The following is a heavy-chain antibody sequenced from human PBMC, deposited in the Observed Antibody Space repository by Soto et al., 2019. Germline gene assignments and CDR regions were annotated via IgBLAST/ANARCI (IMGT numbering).Heavy chain of an antibody. D-gene: IGHD3-16*01. CDR2: ISGSGGST. V-gene: IGHV3-23*01. CDR3: AKDEPRYDYVWGSEEYYFDY. Sequence: GGSLRLSCAASGFTFSSYAMSWVRQAPGKGLEWVSAISGSGGSTYYADSVKGRFTISRDNSKNTLYLQMNSLRAEDTAVYYYAKDEPRYDYVWGSEEYYFDYWGQGTLVTVSS. CDR1: GFTFSSYA. J-gene: IGHJ4*02.